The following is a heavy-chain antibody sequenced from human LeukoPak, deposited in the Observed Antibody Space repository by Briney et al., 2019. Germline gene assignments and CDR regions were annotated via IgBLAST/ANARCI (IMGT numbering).Heavy chain of an antibody. CDR1: GFTFSSYA. CDR3: AKQFLGYKELDI. D-gene: IGHD1-1*01. Sequence: GGSLRLSCAASGFTFSSYAMRWVRQAPGKGLEGGSSVSCSGGSTYYADSVKGRFTISRENSKNTLYLQMNSLRAEDTAVYYCAKQFLGYKELDIWGQGTMVTVSS. V-gene: IGHV3-23*01. J-gene: IGHJ3*02. CDR2: VSCSGGST.